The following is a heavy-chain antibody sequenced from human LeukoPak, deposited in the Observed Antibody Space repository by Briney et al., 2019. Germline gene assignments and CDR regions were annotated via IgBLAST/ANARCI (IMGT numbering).Heavy chain of an antibody. V-gene: IGHV4-39*01. CDR1: GGSISSSSYY. J-gene: IGHJ2*01. CDR3: ARTRGGNSDWYFDL. Sequence: SETLSLTCSVSGGSISSSSYYWGWIRQPPGKGLEWIGSIYYSGSTYYNPSLKSRVTISIDTSKNQFSLKLTSVTAADTAVYYCARTRGGNSDWYFDLWGRGTLVTVSS. D-gene: IGHD4-23*01. CDR2: IYYSGST.